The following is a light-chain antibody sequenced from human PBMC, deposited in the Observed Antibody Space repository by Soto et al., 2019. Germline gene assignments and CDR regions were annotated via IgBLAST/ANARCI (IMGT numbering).Light chain of an antibody. V-gene: IGKV3-20*01. Sequence: EVVLTQSPATLSLSPGATATLSCRTSQSAPSSNLAWYQQKPGQAPRLLIYGASSRATGIPDRFSGSGSGTDFTLTINRLEPEDFAVYYCQQYGVSPRTFGQGTKVDIK. CDR3: QQYGVSPRT. J-gene: IGKJ1*01. CDR1: QSAPSSN. CDR2: GAS.